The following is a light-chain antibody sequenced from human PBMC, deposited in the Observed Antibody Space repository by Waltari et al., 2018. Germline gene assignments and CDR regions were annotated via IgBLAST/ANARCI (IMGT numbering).Light chain of an antibody. CDR3: QQFGSSPWT. Sequence: EIALTQSPATLSLSPGERATLSCRASQRLSSSHLAWYQHKRGQAPRLLISGASTRAKGISDRFRASGSGTDFTLTVSRLEPEDFAVYYCQQFGSSPWTFGQGTTVEI. CDR1: QRLSSSH. J-gene: IGKJ1*01. V-gene: IGKV3-20*01. CDR2: GAS.